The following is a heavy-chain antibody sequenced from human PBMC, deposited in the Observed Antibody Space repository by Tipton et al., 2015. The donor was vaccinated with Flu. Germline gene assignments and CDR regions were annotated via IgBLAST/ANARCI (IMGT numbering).Heavy chain of an antibody. Sequence: LSLTCAASGFTFSSYEMNWVRQAPGKGLEWVSYISSSGSTIYYADSVKGRFTISRDNAKNSLYLQMNSLRAEDTAVYYCARDVWSGYQYYYYYGMDVWGQGTTVTVSS. CDR3: ARDVWSGYQYYYYYGMDV. CDR1: GFTFSSYE. V-gene: IGHV3-48*03. J-gene: IGHJ6*02. CDR2: ISSSGSTI. D-gene: IGHD3-3*01.